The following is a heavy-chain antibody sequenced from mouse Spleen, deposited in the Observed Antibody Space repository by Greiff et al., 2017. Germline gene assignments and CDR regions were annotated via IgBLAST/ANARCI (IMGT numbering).Heavy chain of an antibody. CDR3: ATYYYGSSDWYFDV. Sequence: EVQLVESGPELVKPGASVKISCKASGYSFTDYNMNWVKQSNGKSLEWIGVINPNYGTTSYNQKFKGKATLTVDQSSSTAYMQLNSLTSEDSAVYYCATYYYGSSDWYFDVWGAGTTVTVSS. CDR2: INPNYGTT. V-gene: IGHV1-39*01. J-gene: IGHJ1*01. D-gene: IGHD1-1*01. CDR1: GYSFTDYN.